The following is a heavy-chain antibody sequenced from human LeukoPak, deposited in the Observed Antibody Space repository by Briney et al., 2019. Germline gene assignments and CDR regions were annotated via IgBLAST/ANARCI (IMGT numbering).Heavy chain of an antibody. Sequence: GGSLRLSCAASGFTFSSYAMSWVRQAPGKGLEWVSAISGSGGSTYYPDSVKGRFTISRDNSKNTLYLQMNSLRAEDTAVYYCAKDRGVVVPAAPCYWGQGTLVTVSS. CDR3: AKDRGVVVPAAPCY. CDR2: ISGSGGST. D-gene: IGHD2-2*01. V-gene: IGHV3-23*01. CDR1: GFTFSSYA. J-gene: IGHJ4*02.